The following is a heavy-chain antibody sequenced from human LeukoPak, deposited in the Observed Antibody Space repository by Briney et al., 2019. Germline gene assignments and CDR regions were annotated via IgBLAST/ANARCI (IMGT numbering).Heavy chain of an antibody. V-gene: IGHV4-59*01. D-gene: IGHD3-10*01. Sequence: SETLSLTCTVSGGSISSYYWSWIRQPPGKGVEWIGHIFYTGSTTYNPSLKSRVTISVDKSKNQFSLKLSSVTTADTAVYYCARAGAWQIDPWGQGTLVTVSS. CDR2: IFYTGST. CDR1: GGSISSYY. J-gene: IGHJ5*02. CDR3: ARAGAWQIDP.